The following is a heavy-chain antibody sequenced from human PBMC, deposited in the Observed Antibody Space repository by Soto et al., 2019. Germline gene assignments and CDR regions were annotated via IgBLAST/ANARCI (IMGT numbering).Heavy chain of an antibody. Sequence: GGSLRLSCAASGFTFSSYNMNWVRQAPGKGLEWVSSISSSSTYIYYADSVKGRFTISRDDAKNSLYLQMNSLRDDDTAVYYCANSYYGSGTYSGYWGQGTLVTVSS. J-gene: IGHJ4*02. CDR1: GFTFSSYN. CDR2: ISSSSTYI. CDR3: ANSYYGSGTYSGY. D-gene: IGHD3-10*01. V-gene: IGHV3-21*01.